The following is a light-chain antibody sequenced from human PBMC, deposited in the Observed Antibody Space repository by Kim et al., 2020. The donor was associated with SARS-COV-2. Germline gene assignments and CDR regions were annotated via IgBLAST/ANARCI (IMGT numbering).Light chain of an antibody. Sequence: SVSPGQTASITYSGDRLGNKYVCWYQQKPGQSPVVVIYQGTQRPSGIPERFSGSNSGNTATLTISGTQAMDEADYYCQAWDSTTTVFGGGTQLTVL. V-gene: IGLV3-1*01. CDR1: RLGNKY. J-gene: IGLJ2*01. CDR2: QGT. CDR3: QAWDSTTTV.